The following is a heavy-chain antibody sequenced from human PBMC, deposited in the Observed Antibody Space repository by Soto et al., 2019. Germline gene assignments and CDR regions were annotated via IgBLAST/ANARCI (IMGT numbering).Heavy chain of an antibody. CDR3: AKYCVAVDAHRPFAY. CDR2: ISGSGGST. J-gene: IGHJ4*02. D-gene: IGHD6-19*01. CDR1: GFTFSSYA. V-gene: IGHV3-23*01. Sequence: GGSLRLSCAASGFTFSSYAMSWVRQAPGKGLEWVSAISGSGGSTYYADSVKGRFTISRDNAKNTLYLQITSLRAEDTAVYYCAKYCVAVDAHRPFAYWGQGTLVTVSS.